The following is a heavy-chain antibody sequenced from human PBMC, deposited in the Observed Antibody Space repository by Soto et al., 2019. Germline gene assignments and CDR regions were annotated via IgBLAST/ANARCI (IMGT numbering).Heavy chain of an antibody. V-gene: IGHV1-18*01. Sequence: ASVKVSCKASGYTFTSYGISWVRQAPGQGLEWMGWISAYNGNTNYAQKLQGRVTMTTDTSTSTAYMELRSLRSDDAAVYDCASMGTDYYDSSGYYYGYGGKGTLGTVSS. J-gene: IGHJ4*02. CDR2: ISAYNGNT. D-gene: IGHD3-22*01. CDR3: ASMGTDYYDSSGYYYGY. CDR1: GYTFTSYG.